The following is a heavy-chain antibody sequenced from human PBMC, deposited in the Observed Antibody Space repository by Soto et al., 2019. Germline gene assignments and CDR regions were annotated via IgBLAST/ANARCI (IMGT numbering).Heavy chain of an antibody. D-gene: IGHD3-10*01. V-gene: IGHV1-2*04. CDR1: GYTFTGYY. CDR2: INPNSGGT. Sequence: ASVKVSCKASGYTFTGYYMHWVRQAPGQGLEWMGWINPNSGGTNCAQKFQGWVTMTRDTSISTAYMELSRLRSDDTAVYYCARGLLWFGELSKYYYYGMDVWGQGTTVTVSS. J-gene: IGHJ6*02. CDR3: ARGLLWFGELSKYYYYGMDV.